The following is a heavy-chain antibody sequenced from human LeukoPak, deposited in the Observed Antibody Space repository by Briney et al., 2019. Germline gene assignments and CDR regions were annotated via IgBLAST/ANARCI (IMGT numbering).Heavy chain of an antibody. J-gene: IGHJ4*02. V-gene: IGHV3-30*04. CDR3: AKDRVADYGDSGLDY. Sequence: PGGSLRLSCAASGFTFRSYAMHWVRQPPGKGLEWVAVIAYDGSNKYYAESVKGRFTISRDNSKTTLYLQMNSLRAEDTAVYYCAKDRVADYGDSGLDYWGQGTLVTVSS. CDR1: GFTFRSYA. CDR2: IAYDGSNK. D-gene: IGHD4-17*01.